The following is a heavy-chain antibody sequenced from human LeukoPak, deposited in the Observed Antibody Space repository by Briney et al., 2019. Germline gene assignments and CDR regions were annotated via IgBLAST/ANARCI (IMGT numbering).Heavy chain of an antibody. CDR2: INSDGINT. Sequence: GGSLRLSCAASGFTFSNYWMHWVRQAPGKGLVWVSRINSDGINTSYADSVKGRFTISRDNAKSSLYLQMNSLRAEDTAVYYCAKDLSYGGNRGFDYWGQGTLVTVSS. D-gene: IGHD4-23*01. V-gene: IGHV3-74*01. CDR1: GFTFSNYW. J-gene: IGHJ4*02. CDR3: AKDLSYGGNRGFDY.